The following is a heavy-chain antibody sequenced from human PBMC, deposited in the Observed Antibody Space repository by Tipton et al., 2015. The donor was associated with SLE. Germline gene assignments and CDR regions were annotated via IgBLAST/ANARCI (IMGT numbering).Heavy chain of an antibody. V-gene: IGHV4-39*07. J-gene: IGHJ5*02. D-gene: IGHD2-2*01. CDR3: AREGQYQGWFDP. Sequence: TLSLTCTVSGGSISRSSHYWGWIRQPPGKGLEWIGSIYYSGRTYYNSSLKSRVTISADTSKNQFSLKLSSVTDADTAVYYCAREGQYQGWFDPWGQGTLVTVSS. CDR1: GGSISRSSHY. CDR2: IYYSGRT.